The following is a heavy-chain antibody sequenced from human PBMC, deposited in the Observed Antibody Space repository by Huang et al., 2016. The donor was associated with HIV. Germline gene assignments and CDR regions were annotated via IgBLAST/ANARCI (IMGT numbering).Heavy chain of an antibody. J-gene: IGHJ5*02. V-gene: IGHV4-59*01. D-gene: IGHD6-6*01. Sequence: QVQLQESGPGLVKPSETLSLTCTVSGGSMSSYYWSGIRQPPGKGLEWIGYIYYSGSTNYNPSLKSRVTISVDTSKNQCSLRLSSVTAADTAVYYCASASIAARRWFDPWGQGSLVTVSS. CDR1: GGSMSSYY. CDR3: ASASIAARRWFDP. CDR2: IYYSGST.